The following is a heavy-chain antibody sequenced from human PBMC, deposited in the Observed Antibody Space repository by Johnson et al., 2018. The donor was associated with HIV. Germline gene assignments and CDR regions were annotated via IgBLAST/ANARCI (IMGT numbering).Heavy chain of an antibody. CDR2: IYSGGST. CDR1: GFTFRSYA. CDR3: AREKEITRLGAFDV. V-gene: IGHV3-NL1*01. J-gene: IGHJ3*01. D-gene: IGHD3-3*01. Sequence: QVQLVESGGGVVQPGGSLRLSCAASGFTFRSYAMHWVRQAPGKGLEWVSVIYSGGSTGYADSVKGRFTISRDNAKNSLYLQRNSLRAEDTAIYYCAREKEITRLGAFDVWGHGTVVTVSS.